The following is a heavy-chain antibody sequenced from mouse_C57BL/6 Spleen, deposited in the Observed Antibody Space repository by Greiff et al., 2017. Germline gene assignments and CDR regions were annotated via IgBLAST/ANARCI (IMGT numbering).Heavy chain of an antibody. CDR2: IHPNSGST. Sequence: QVQLKQPGAELVKPGASVKLSCKASGYTFTSYWMHWVKQRPGQGLEWIGMIHPNSGSTNYNEKFKSKATLTVDKSSSTAYLQLSILTSEDSAVXYGARERHDGYYNAMDYWGQGTSVTVSS. V-gene: IGHV1-64*01. CDR1: GYTFTSYW. D-gene: IGHD2-3*01. CDR3: ARERHDGYYNAMDY. J-gene: IGHJ4*01.